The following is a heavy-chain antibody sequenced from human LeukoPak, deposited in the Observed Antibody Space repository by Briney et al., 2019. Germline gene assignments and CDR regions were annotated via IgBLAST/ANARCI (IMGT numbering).Heavy chain of an antibody. D-gene: IGHD6-19*01. CDR2: IYISGTT. CDR1: GDSISGFY. J-gene: IGHJ4*02. Sequence: PSETLSLTCTVSGDSISGFYWSWIRQPAGKGLEWIGRIYISGTTNYNPSLKSRVTISVDKSKNQFSLKLNSVTAADTAVYYCARDGSPYSSGWIDYWGQGTLVTVSS. V-gene: IGHV4-4*07. CDR3: ARDGSPYSSGWIDY.